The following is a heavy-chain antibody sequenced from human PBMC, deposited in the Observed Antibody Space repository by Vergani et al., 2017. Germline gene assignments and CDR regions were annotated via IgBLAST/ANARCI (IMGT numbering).Heavy chain of an antibody. D-gene: IGHD4-17*01. V-gene: IGHV3-23*04. CDR1: GFTFSSYA. Sequence: EVQLVDSGGGLVQPGRSPRLSCTASGFTFSSYAMSWVRQAPGKGLEWVSAISGSGGSTYYADSVKGRFTISRDNSKNTLYLQMNSLRAEDTAVYYCAKDDDYGDYGYYYYMDVWGKGTTVTVSS. J-gene: IGHJ6*03. CDR3: AKDDDYGDYGYYYYMDV. CDR2: ISGSGGST.